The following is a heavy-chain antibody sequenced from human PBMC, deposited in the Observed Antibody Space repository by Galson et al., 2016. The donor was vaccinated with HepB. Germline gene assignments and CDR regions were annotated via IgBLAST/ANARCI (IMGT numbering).Heavy chain of an antibody. CDR1: GYTFTDYG. CDR3: AISTSLTESLYFDY. D-gene: IGHD2-2*01. Sequence: SVKVSCKASGYTFTDYGISWVRQAPGQGLEWMGWTSVFNGHTNYARQFQGRVTMTTDTSTNTAYMELRSLRSDDTAVYYCAISTSLTESLYFDYWGQGTLVTVSS. CDR2: TSVFNGHT. V-gene: IGHV1-18*04. J-gene: IGHJ4*02.